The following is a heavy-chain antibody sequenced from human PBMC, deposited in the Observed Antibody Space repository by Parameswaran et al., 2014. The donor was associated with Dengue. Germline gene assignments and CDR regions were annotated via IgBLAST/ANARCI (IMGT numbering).Heavy chain of an antibody. J-gene: IGHJ4*02. D-gene: IGHD3-3*01. V-gene: IGHV5-51*01. CDR2: IYPGDSDT. CDR1: GYSFTSYW. Sequence: GGSLRLSCKGSGYSFTSYWIGWVRQMPGKGLEWMGIIYPGDSDTRYSPSFQGQVTISADKSISTAYLQWSSLKASDTAMYYCARTYESTLQDYWGQGTLVTVSS. CDR3: ARTYESTLQDY.